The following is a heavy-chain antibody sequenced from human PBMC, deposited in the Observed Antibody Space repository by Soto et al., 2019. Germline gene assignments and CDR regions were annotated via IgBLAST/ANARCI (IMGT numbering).Heavy chain of an antibody. CDR3: ARVHDYYDSSGYYGYFDY. CDR1: GYSFTSYW. V-gene: IGHV5-51*01. Sequence: GESLKISCKGSGYSFTSYWIGWVRQMPGKGLEWMGIIYPGDSDTRYSPSFQGQVTISADKSISTAYLQWSSLKASDTAMYYCARVHDYYDSSGYYGYFDYWGQGTLVTVSS. D-gene: IGHD3-22*01. CDR2: IYPGDSDT. J-gene: IGHJ4*02.